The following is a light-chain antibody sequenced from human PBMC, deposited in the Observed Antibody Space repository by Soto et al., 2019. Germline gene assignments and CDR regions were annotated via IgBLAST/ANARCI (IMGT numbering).Light chain of an antibody. CDR1: QSVSNSY. CDR2: GAS. J-gene: IGKJ1*01. CDR3: QQYGSSPRT. Sequence: EIVLTQSPGTLSLSPGERATLSCRASQSVSNSYLAWYQQKPGQAPRLLISGASSRATGIPDRFSGSGSGTEFTLTISRLEPEDFEVYYCQQYGSSPRTFGQGTKVEIK. V-gene: IGKV3-20*01.